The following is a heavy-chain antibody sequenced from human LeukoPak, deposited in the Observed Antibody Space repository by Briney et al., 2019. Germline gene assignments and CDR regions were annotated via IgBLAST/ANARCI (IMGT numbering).Heavy chain of an antibody. CDR1: GGTFSSYA. V-gene: IGHV1-69*13. D-gene: IGHD1-1*01. CDR3: ARELERRYYYYGMDV. J-gene: IGHJ6*02. Sequence: SVKVSCKASGGTFSSYAISWVRQAPGQGLEWMGRIIPIFGTANYAQKFQGRVTITADESTSTAYMELSSLRSEDTAVYYCARELERRYYYYGMDVSGQGTTVTVSS. CDR2: IIPIFGTA.